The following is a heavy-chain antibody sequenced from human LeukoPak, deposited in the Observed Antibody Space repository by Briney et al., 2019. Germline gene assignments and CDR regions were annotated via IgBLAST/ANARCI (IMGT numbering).Heavy chain of an antibody. Sequence: PSETLSLTCTVSSCSFSSSSYFCGWIRQPPGMGLEWIATINYSGTTYYNPSLKSRVTTSVDTSNNQFSLKLSSVAAADTAVYYCARLRGGVQLWWDWGQGALVTVSS. J-gene: IGHJ4*01. CDR3: ARLRGGVQLWWD. V-gene: IGHV4-39*01. CDR2: INYSGTT. CDR1: SCSFSSSSYF. D-gene: IGHD5-18*01.